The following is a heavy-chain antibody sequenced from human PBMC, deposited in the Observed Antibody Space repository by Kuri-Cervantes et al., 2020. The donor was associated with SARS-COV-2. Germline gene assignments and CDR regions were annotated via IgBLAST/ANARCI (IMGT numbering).Heavy chain of an antibody. V-gene: IGHV3-48*02. CDR3: ASLPGIGAAVAGGNDY. CDR2: ISSRSRTI. CDR1: GFTFSSHS. D-gene: IGHD6-19*01. Sequence: GESLKISCAASGFTFSSHSMNRVRQAPGKGLEWISYISSRSRTIYYADSVKGRFTISRDNAKNSLYLQMNGLRDEDTAVYYCASLPGIGAAVAGGNDYWGQGTLVTVSS. J-gene: IGHJ4*02.